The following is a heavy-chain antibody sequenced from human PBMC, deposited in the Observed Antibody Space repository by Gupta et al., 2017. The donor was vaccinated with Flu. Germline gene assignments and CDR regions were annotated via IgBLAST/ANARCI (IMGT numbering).Heavy chain of an antibody. Sequence: QVQLVESGGGVVQPGRSLRLSCAASGFTFSYYAMHWVRQAPGKGLEWVAGISYDGNDRSYADSVKGRFTISRDNSKNSRYLQLNSLTTEDTAIYYCANDRRDTPMSVFDVWGQGTLVTVSS. V-gene: IGHV3-30*18. CDR1: GFTFSYYA. CDR3: ANDRRDTPMSVFDV. CDR2: ISYDGNDR. D-gene: IGHD5-18*01. J-gene: IGHJ4*02.